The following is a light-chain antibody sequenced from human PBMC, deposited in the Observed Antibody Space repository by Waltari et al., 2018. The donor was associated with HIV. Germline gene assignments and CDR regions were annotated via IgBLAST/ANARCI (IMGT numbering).Light chain of an antibody. V-gene: IGLV3-1*01. CDR1: KLGDKY. Sequence: SYELTQPPSVSVSPGQTASITCSGDKLGDKYACWYQQKPGQSPVLDIYQDSKRPSGIPERFSGSNSWNTATLTISGTQAMDEADYYCQAWDSSAGVFGGGTKLTVL. CDR2: QDS. J-gene: IGLJ2*01. CDR3: QAWDSSAGV.